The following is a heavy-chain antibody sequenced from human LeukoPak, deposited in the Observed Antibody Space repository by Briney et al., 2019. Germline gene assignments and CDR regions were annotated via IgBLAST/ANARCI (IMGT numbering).Heavy chain of an antibody. D-gene: IGHD3-22*01. J-gene: IGHJ4*02. V-gene: IGHV4-59*01. CDR1: GGSISSYY. CDR3: ARGPRSSYYDNSGYYSTSYYFDY. CDR2: IYYSGST. Sequence: PSETLSLTCTVSGGSISSYYWSWIRQPPGKGLEWIGDIYYSGSTNYNPSLTSRVTISVDTSKNQFSLKLSSVTAAATAVYYCARGPRSSYYDNSGYYSTSYYFDYWGQGTLVTVSS.